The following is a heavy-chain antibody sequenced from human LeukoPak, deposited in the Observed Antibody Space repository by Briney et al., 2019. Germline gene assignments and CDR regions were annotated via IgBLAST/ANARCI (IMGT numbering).Heavy chain of an antibody. CDR1: GGSISSYY. CDR3: ATETYYDFWSGYYRVDY. J-gene: IGHJ4*02. Sequence: SETLSLTCTVSGGSISSYYWSWIRQPAGKGLEWIGRIYTSGSTNYNPSLKSRVTMSVDTSKNQFSLKLSSVTAADTAVYYCATETYYDFWSGYYRVDYWGQGTLVTVSS. V-gene: IGHV4-4*07. CDR2: IYTSGST. D-gene: IGHD3-3*01.